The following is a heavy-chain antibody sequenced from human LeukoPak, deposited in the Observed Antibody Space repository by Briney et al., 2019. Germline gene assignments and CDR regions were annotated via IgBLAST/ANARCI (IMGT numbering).Heavy chain of an antibody. CDR1: GGSISSSSYY. D-gene: IGHD4-17*01. J-gene: IGHJ4*02. V-gene: IGHV4-39*01. Sequence: SETLSLTCTVSGGSISSSSYYWGWIRQPPGKGLEWIGSIYYSGSTYYNPSLKSRVTISVDTSKNQFSLKLSSVTAADTAVYYCAKLSGDYENFDYWGQGTLVTVSS. CDR2: IYYSGST. CDR3: AKLSGDYENFDY.